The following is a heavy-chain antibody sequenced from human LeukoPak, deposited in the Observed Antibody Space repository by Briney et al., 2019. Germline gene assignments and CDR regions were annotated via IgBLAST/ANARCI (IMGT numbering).Heavy chain of an antibody. J-gene: IGHJ4*02. D-gene: IGHD6-13*01. CDR1: GGSFSGYY. CDR3: ARGGRYSSSWHFDY. Sequence: SETLSLTCAVYGGSFSGYYWSWIRQPPGKGLEWIGEINHSGSTNYNPSLKSRVTISVDTSKNQFSLKLSSVTAADTAVYYCARGGRYSSSWHFDYWGQGTLVTVSS. CDR2: INHSGST. V-gene: IGHV4-34*01.